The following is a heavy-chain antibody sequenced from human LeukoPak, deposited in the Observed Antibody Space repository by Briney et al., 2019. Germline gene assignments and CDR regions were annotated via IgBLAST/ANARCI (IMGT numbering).Heavy chain of an antibody. V-gene: IGHV4-39*01. CDR2: IYYSGST. J-gene: IGHJ6*03. Sequence: PSETLSLTCTVSGDSISSSGYYWGWIRQPPGKGLEWIGSIYYSGSTYYNPSLKSRLTISVDTSKNQFSLKLSSVTAADTAVYYCARTGVATIADVDYYYYMDVWGKGTTVTVSS. CDR3: ARTGVATIADVDYYYYMDV. D-gene: IGHD5-12*01. CDR1: GDSISSSGYY.